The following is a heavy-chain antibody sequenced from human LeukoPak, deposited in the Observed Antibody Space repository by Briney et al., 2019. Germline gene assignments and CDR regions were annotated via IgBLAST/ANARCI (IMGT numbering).Heavy chain of an antibody. D-gene: IGHD2-15*01. CDR2: ISGSGGST. Sequence: GGSLRLSCAASGFTFSSYAINWVRQAPGKGLEWVSIISGSGGSTYYADSVKGRFTISRDNTKNTLYLQMNSLRAEDTAVYYCAKGTKLAVAANNYFDYWGQGTLLTVSS. J-gene: IGHJ4*02. CDR1: GFTFSSYA. CDR3: AKGTKLAVAANNYFDY. V-gene: IGHV3-23*01.